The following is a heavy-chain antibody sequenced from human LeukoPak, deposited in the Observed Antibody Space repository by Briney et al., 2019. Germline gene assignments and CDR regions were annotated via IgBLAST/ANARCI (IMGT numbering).Heavy chain of an antibody. D-gene: IGHD3-10*01. Sequence: PGGSLRLSCAASGFTVSSNYMSWVRQAPGKGLEWVSVIYSGGSTYYADSVKGRFTISRDNSKNTLYLQMNSLRAEDTAVYYCARDTGSDWGNYYGSGSHFDYWGQGTLVTVSS. CDR3: ARDTGSDWGNYYGSGSHFDY. V-gene: IGHV3-53*01. J-gene: IGHJ4*02. CDR1: GFTVSSNY. CDR2: IYSGGST.